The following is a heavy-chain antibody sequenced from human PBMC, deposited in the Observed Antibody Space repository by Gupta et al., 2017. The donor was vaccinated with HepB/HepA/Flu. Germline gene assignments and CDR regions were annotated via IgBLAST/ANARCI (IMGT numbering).Heavy chain of an antibody. D-gene: IGHD3-16*01. CDR3: ARPGFAAAATFGWFNP. CDR1: GSTFRDYW. V-gene: IGHV3-7*01. J-gene: IGHJ5*02. CDR2: IKKDGSEK. Sequence: EVQLVESGGDLVQPGGPLRLSCAASGSTFRDYWMSWGRQAPGKGMEWVANIKKDGSEKYYVDSVKGRFIISRENAKNSLYLEMNSLRVDDTAVYYCARPGFAAAATFGWFNPWGQGTLVTVSS.